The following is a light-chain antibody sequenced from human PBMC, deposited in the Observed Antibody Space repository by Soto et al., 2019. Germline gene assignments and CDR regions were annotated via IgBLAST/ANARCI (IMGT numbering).Light chain of an antibody. Sequence: DVHMTQSPSTLSGSVGDRVTITYRASQTISSWLAWYQQKPGKAPKLLIYKASTLKSGVPSRFSGSGSGTEFTLTISSLQPDDFATYYCQHYISNSEAFGQGTRVDIK. CDR1: QTISSW. J-gene: IGKJ1*01. CDR3: QHYISNSEA. CDR2: KAS. V-gene: IGKV1-5*03.